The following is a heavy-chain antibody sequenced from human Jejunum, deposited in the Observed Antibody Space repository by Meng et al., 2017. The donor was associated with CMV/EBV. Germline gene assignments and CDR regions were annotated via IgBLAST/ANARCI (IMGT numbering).Heavy chain of an antibody. CDR2: EEDGGNK. D-gene: IGHD1-1*01. CDR1: GGSKNKTNKT. Sequence: GGSKNKTNKTGYRKRQQQGKGVEWNGHEEDGGNKSYKQSLVSRVSIYVDTTKNQFSLTLNSVTAEDTAIYYCAKGGWGNWNFEHWGQGKLVTVS. CDR3: AKGGWGNWNFEH. V-gene: IGHV4-61*01. J-gene: IGHJ4*02.